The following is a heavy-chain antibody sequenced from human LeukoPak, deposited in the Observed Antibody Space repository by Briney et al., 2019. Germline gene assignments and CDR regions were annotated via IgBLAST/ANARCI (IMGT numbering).Heavy chain of an antibody. CDR2: IYTSGST. CDR3: ARVESLSIVGAPSHAFDI. J-gene: IGHJ3*02. V-gene: IGHV4-4*07. D-gene: IGHD1-26*01. Sequence: SETLSLTSIVSGGSISSYYWSWIRQPAGKGLEWIGRIYTSGSTNYNPSLKSRVTMSVDTSKNQFSLKLSSVTAADTAVYYCARVESLSIVGAPSHAFDIWGQGTMVTVSS. CDR1: GGSISSYY.